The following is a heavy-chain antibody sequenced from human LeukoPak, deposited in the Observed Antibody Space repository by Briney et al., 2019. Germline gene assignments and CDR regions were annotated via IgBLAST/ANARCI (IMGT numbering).Heavy chain of an antibody. V-gene: IGHV4-59*08. J-gene: IGHJ3*02. CDR3: ARPYSSGWYGAFDI. CDR2: IYYSVST. CDR1: GGSISSYF. D-gene: IGHD6-19*01. Sequence: SETLSLTCTVSGGSISSYFWSWIRQPPGKRLEEIGYIYYSVSTNYNCSLKSRVTISVDTSKNQFSLRLSSVTAADTAVYYCARPYSSGWYGAFDIWGQGTMVTVSS.